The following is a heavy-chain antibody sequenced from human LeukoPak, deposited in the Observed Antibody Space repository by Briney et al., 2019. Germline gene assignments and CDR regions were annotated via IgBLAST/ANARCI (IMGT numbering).Heavy chain of an antibody. CDR2: IYYSWST. D-gene: IGHD6-13*01. Sequence: SETLSLTCTVSGGSISSYYWSWIRQPPGKGLEWIGYIYYSWSTYYNPSLKSRVTMSVDTSTNQFSLRLTSVTAADTAVYFCARHAGADISWYYFDYWGRGTLVTVSS. J-gene: IGHJ4*01. CDR1: GGSISSYY. CDR3: ARHAGADISWYYFDY. V-gene: IGHV4-59*08.